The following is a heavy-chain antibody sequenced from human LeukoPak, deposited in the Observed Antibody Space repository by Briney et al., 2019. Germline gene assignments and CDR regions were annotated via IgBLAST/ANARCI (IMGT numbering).Heavy chain of an antibody. CDR2: KKQIGNEK. J-gene: IGHJ5*02. D-gene: IGHD6-19*01. CDR3: ARARAVASVYGFDP. V-gene: IGHV3-7*01. Sequence: GGPLRLSCAAWGFIYSSYWMSGLRRAPGGGREGGANKKQIGNEKFYVGSVKGPFTSSRDNATISLYLQMTSVRAEDTAVYECARARAVASVYGFDPWGQGTLVTVSS. CDR1: GFIYSSYW.